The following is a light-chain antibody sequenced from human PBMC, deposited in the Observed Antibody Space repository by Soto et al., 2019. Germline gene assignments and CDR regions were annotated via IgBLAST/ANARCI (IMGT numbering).Light chain of an antibody. Sequence: QSVVTQPPSVSGAPGQRVTISCTGSSSNIGAGYDVHWYQQLPGTAPKLVIHENNNRPSGVPDRFSGSRSGTSASLAITGLQAEDEADYYCQSYDSSLRGYVFGTGTKLTVL. CDR1: SSNIGAGYD. J-gene: IGLJ1*01. V-gene: IGLV1-40*01. CDR3: QSYDSSLRGYV. CDR2: ENN.